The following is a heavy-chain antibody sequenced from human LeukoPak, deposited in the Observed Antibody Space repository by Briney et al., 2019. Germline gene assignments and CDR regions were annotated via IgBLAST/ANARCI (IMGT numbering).Heavy chain of an antibody. D-gene: IGHD5-18*01. Sequence: SETLSLTCAVYGGSFSGYYWSWIRQPPGKGLEWIGEINHSGSTNYNPSLESRVTISVDTSKNQFSLKLSSVTAADTAVYYCARDQSSYGFRAFDIWGQGTMVTVSS. CDR2: INHSGST. CDR3: ARDQSSYGFRAFDI. V-gene: IGHV4-34*01. CDR1: GGSFSGYY. J-gene: IGHJ3*02.